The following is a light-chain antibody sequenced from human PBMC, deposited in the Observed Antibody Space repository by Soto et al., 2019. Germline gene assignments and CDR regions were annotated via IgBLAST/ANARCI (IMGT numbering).Light chain of an antibody. V-gene: IGLV2-8*01. CDR2: EVN. CDR3: KSYTGINNWV. Sequence: QSVLTQPPSASGSPGQSVTISCTGTSSDVGGYNYVSWYQQHPGKAPKVMIYEVNKRPSGVPDRFSGSKSGNTASLTVPGLQAEDEADYFCKSYTGINNWVFGGGTKVTVL. J-gene: IGLJ3*02. CDR1: SSDVGGYNY.